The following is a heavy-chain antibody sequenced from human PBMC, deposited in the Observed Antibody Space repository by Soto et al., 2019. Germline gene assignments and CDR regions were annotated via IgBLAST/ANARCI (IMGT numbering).Heavy chain of an antibody. V-gene: IGHV3-64D*06. Sequence: PGGSLRLSCSGSGFIFSIYAIHWVRQAPGKELEYVSFISSDGSRTHYADSVKGRFTISRDNSKNTPYLQMSSLRTEDTAVYYCAKDGNSGSYYLFDYWGQGTLVTVSS. CDR1: GFIFSIYA. J-gene: IGHJ4*02. CDR3: AKDGNSGSYYLFDY. D-gene: IGHD1-26*01. CDR2: ISSDGSRT.